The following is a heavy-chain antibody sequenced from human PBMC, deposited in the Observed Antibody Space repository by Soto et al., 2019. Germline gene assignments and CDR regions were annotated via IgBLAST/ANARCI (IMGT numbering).Heavy chain of an antibody. Sequence: QVQLVESGGGVVQPGRSLRLSCAASGFTFSGYGMHWVRQAPGKGLEWVAVTRHDGSNTYYADSVRGRFTISRDNSNKMLYLQMNSLRAEDTAVYYCARDGVGTTTYFGYFDSWGQGTLVTVSS. J-gene: IGHJ4*02. V-gene: IGHV3-33*01. CDR1: GFTFSGYG. CDR2: TRHDGSNT. CDR3: ARDGVGTTTYFGYFDS. D-gene: IGHD1-26*01.